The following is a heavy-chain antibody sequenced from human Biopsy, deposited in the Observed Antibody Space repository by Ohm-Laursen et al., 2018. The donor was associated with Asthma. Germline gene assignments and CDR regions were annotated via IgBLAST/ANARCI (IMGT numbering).Heavy chain of an antibody. J-gene: IGHJ4*02. CDR3: ARKAGSCISRTCYSLDF. Sequence: PSVYLSCPFLGGTFTTYVIGSARPAPGHGLGWLGGINSVFGTTTYPQKFQDRVTITADDSTSTVYMELSSLRSEDTAVYYCARKAGSCISRTCYSLDFWGQGTLVTVSS. CDR2: INSVFGTT. CDR1: GGTFTTYV. V-gene: IGHV1-69*13. D-gene: IGHD2-2*01.